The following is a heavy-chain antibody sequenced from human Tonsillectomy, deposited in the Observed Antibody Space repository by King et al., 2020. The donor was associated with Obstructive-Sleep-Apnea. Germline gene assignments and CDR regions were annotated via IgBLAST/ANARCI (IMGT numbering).Heavy chain of an antibody. J-gene: IGHJ6*02. CDR3: AGEDPLATLRLRHYYGMDV. D-gene: IGHD4-17*01. Sequence: HVQLVESGGGVVQPGRSLRLSCAASGFTFSGYAMNWVRQAPGKGLEWVTFISYDGSNTYYADSVKGRFTISRDNSKNTLYLQMNSLRPEDTAVYFCAGEDPLATLRLRHYYGMDVWGQGTTVTVSS. V-gene: IGHV3-30*03. CDR2: ISYDGSNT. CDR1: GFTFSGYA.